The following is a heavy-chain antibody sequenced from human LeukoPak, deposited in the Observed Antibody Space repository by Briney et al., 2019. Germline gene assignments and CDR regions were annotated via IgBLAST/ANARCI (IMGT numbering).Heavy chain of an antibody. CDR3: ARVAYTISMVWFDP. J-gene: IGHJ5*02. CDR1: GGSFSGYY. Sequence: SETLSLTCAVYGGSFSGYYWSWIRQPPGKGLEWIGEINHSGSTNYNPSLKSRVTISVDTSKNQFSLKLSSVTAADTAVYYCARVAYTISMVWFDPWGQGTLVTVSS. D-gene: IGHD3-10*01. V-gene: IGHV4-34*01. CDR2: INHSGST.